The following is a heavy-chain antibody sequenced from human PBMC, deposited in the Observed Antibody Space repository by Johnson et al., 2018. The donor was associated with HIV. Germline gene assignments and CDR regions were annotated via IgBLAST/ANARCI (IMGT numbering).Heavy chain of an antibody. CDR2: IKQDGSEK. CDR3: ARDAERSSDYPPDAFDI. V-gene: IGHV3-7*05. J-gene: IGHJ3*02. D-gene: IGHD3-22*01. Sequence: EVQVLESGGGLVQPGGSLRLSCAASGFSFSNYWMSWVRQAPGKGLEWVANIKQDGSEKYYVDSLKGRFTISRDNDKSSLFLQMNSLRTEDTAVYYCARDAERSSDYPPDAFDIWGQGTMVTVSS. CDR1: GFSFSNYW.